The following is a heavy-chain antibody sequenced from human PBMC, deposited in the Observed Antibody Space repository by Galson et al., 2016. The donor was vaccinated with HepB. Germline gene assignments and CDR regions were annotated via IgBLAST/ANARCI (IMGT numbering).Heavy chain of an antibody. V-gene: IGHV3-30-3*01. CDR3: ARDQTPYRVGATDY. CDR2: ISYDDGSNK. Sequence: SLRLSCAASGFTFSSYSMHWVRQAPGKGLEWVAVISYDDGSNKYYADSVRGRFTISRDNSKNTLFLQMNNVRAEDTALYYCARDQTPYRVGATDYWGQGTLVTVS. CDR1: GFTFSSYS. D-gene: IGHD1-26*01. J-gene: IGHJ4*02.